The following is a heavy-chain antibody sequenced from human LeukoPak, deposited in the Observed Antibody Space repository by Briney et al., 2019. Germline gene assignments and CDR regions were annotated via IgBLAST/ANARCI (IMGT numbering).Heavy chain of an antibody. CDR2: IYYSGST. Sequence: SETLSLTCTVSGGSISSYDWSWLRQPPGKGLEWIGYIYYSGSTNYNPSLKSRVTISVATSKNQFSPKLSSMTAADAAVYYCARAVVPAATWFDPWGQGTLVTVST. J-gene: IGHJ5*02. CDR1: GGSISSYD. D-gene: IGHD2-2*01. CDR3: ARAVVPAATWFDP. V-gene: IGHV4-59*01.